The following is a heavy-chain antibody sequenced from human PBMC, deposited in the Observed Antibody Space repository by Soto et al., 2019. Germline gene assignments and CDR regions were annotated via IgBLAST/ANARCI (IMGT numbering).Heavy chain of an antibody. CDR3: ARVDTAMGTGFDY. Sequence: PSETLSLTCTVSGGSISSGDYYWSWIRQPPGKGLEWIGYIYYSGSTYYNPSLKSRVTISVDTSKNQFSLKLSSVTAADTAVYYCARVDTAMGTGFDYWGQGTLVTVSS. CDR1: GGSISSGDYY. J-gene: IGHJ4*02. D-gene: IGHD5-18*01. V-gene: IGHV4-30-4*01. CDR2: IYYSGST.